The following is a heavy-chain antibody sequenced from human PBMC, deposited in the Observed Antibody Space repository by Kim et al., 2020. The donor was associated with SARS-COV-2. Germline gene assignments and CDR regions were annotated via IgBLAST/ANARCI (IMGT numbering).Heavy chain of an antibody. J-gene: IGHJ6*02. CDR2: IKSKTDGGTT. D-gene: IGHD1-1*01. CDR1: GFTFSNAW. Sequence: GGSLRLPCAASGFTFSNAWMSWVRQAPGKGLEWVGHIKSKTDGGTTDYAAPVKGRFTISRDDSKNTLYLQMNSLKTEDTAVYYCTTAYWNDFYYYGMDVWGQGTTVTVSS. V-gene: IGHV3-15*01. CDR3: TTAYWNDFYYYGMDV.